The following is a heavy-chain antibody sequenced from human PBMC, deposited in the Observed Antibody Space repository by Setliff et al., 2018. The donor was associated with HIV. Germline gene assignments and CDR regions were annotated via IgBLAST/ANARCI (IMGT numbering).Heavy chain of an antibody. D-gene: IGHD6-13*01. Sequence: SETLSLTCAVYGGSFSGYYWSWIRQPPGKGLEWIGEINHSGNTNYNPSLKSRVTISVDTSKNQFSLKLRSVTAADTALYYCARGRYRSRWYASDHYYIDVWGKGTTVTVSS. CDR2: INHSGNT. J-gene: IGHJ6*03. V-gene: IGHV4-34*01. CDR1: GGSFSGYY. CDR3: ARGRYRSRWYASDHYYIDV.